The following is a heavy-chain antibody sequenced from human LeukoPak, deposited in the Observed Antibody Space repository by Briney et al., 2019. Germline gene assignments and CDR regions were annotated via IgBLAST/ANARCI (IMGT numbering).Heavy chain of an antibody. CDR2: ISWNSGSI. CDR3: AKADGFGEYSGASDI. D-gene: IGHD3-10*01. Sequence: GGSLRLSCAASGFTFDDYAMHWVRQAPGKGLEWVSGISWNSGSIGYADSVKGRFTISRDNAKNSLYLQMNSLRAEDTALYYCAKADGFGEYSGASDIWGQGTMVTVSS. J-gene: IGHJ3*02. V-gene: IGHV3-9*01. CDR1: GFTFDDYA.